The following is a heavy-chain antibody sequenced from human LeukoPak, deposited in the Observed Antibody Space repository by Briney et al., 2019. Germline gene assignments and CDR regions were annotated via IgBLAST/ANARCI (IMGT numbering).Heavy chain of an antibody. CDR1: GFIFSDYY. D-gene: IGHD3-22*01. J-gene: IGHJ3*02. CDR3: ARDWHHSDSRDFAFDI. V-gene: IGHV3-7*01. Sequence: GGSLRLSCAASGFIFSDYYMDWVRQAPGKGLEWVANMKQDGSEKYYVDSVKGRFTISRDYAKNSLYLQMNSLRAEDTAVYHCARDWHHSDSRDFAFDIWGQGTKVTVSS. CDR2: MKQDGSEK.